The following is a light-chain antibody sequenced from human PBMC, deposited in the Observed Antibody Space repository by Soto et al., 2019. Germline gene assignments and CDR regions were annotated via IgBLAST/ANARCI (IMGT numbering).Light chain of an antibody. CDR3: QQYNVWPPT. V-gene: IGKV3-15*01. CDR2: VAS. J-gene: IGKJ4*01. CDR1: QSVSSN. Sequence: EIVMTQSPATLSVSPGERATLSCRASQSVSSNLAWYQQKPGQTLKLLIYVASTRATGIPARFSGSGSGTEFTLTISSLQSEDFAVYYCQQYNVWPPTFGGGTKVEFK.